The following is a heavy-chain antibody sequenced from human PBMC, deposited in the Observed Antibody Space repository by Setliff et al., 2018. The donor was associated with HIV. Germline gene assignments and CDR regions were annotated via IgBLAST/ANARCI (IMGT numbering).Heavy chain of an antibody. Sequence: PGESLKISCKGSGYSFTSYWIGWVRQMPGKGLEWMGIIYPGDSDTRYSPSFQGQVTISADKSISTAYLQWDSLKASDTAIYYCARLVVIGRDYYYHYYMDVWGKGTTVTVSS. CDR3: ARLVVIGRDYYYHYYMDV. CDR2: IYPGDSDT. J-gene: IGHJ6*03. D-gene: IGHD2-15*01. CDR1: GYSFTSYW. V-gene: IGHV5-51*01.